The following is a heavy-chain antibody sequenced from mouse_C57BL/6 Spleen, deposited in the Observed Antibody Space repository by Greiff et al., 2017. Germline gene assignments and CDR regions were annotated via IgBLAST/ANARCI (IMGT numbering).Heavy chain of an antibody. CDR2: ISYSGST. D-gene: IGHD2-12*01. V-gene: IGHV3-1*01. Sequence: VQLKESGPGMVKPSQSLSLTCTVTGYSITSGYDWHWIRHFPGNKLEWMGYISYSGSTNYNPSLKSRISITHDTSKNHFFLKLNSVTTEDTATYYCARGYPNYAMDYWGQGTSVTVSS. J-gene: IGHJ4*01. CDR3: ARGYPNYAMDY. CDR1: GYSITSGYD.